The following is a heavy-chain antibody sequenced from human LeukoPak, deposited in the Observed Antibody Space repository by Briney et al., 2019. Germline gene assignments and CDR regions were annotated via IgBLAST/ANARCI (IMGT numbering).Heavy chain of an antibody. D-gene: IGHD4-17*01. CDR2: ISWNSGSI. V-gene: IGHV3-9*01. Sequence: GRSLRLSCAASGFTFDDYAMHWVRQAPGKGLEWVSGISWNSGSIGYADSVKGRFTISRDNAKNSLYLQMNSLRAEDTAVYYCANLGSRLRTPDETSDAFDIWGQGTMVTVSS. J-gene: IGHJ3*02. CDR1: GFTFDDYA. CDR3: ANLGSRLRTPDETSDAFDI.